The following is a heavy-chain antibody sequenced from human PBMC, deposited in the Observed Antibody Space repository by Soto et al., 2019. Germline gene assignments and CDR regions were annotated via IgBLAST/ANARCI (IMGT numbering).Heavy chain of an antibody. J-gene: IGHJ3*01. Sequence: ASVKVSCKASVFTSSGISWVRQAPGQRLEWMGWISTHNGNAIYAQKFQGRVIMTMDTSTTTVYMELSSLRPDDTAVYLCAREGILGLFDAYDLWGKGTMVT. CDR3: AREGILGLFDAYDL. D-gene: IGHD3-3*01. CDR1: VFTSSG. V-gene: IGHV1-18*04. CDR2: ISTHNGNA.